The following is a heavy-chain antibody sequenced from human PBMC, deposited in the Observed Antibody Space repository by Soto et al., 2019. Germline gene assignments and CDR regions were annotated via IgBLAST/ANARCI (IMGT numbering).Heavy chain of an antibody. J-gene: IGHJ6*02. Sequence: LKVSCKGSGYTFTNYWICWVRQMPGKGLEWMGIIYPGDSDTKYNPSFQGQVTISADKSITTTYLRWTSLKASDTAIYYCAASVFYYGMDVWGQGTTVTVSS. CDR1: GYTFTNYW. V-gene: IGHV5-51*01. CDR3: AASVFYYGMDV. CDR2: IYPGDSDT.